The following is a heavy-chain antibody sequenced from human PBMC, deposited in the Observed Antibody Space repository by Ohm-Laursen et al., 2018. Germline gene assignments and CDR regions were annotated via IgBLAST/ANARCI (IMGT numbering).Heavy chain of an antibody. V-gene: IGHV4-39*07. D-gene: IGHD3-22*01. CDR2: IYPRGTT. Sequence: SDTLSLTCSVSGGSISSSSYCWGWIRQPPGKGLEWIGSIYPRGTTYYNPSLESRVALSVDTSKSQLSLNLTSATTADTAVYYCAGEFYFDSSGYYYWGQGILVIVSS. J-gene: IGHJ4*02. CDR3: AGEFYFDSSGYYY. CDR1: GGSISSSSYC.